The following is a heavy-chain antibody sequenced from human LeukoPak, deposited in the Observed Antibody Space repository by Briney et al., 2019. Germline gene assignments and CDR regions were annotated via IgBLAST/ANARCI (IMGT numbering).Heavy chain of an antibody. CDR2: FDLEDGET. D-gene: IGHD3-10*01. J-gene: IGHJ6*01. V-gene: IGHV1-24*01. Sequence: ASVKVSCKVSGSTLTKLSVHGVQQTPGKGLTGMEGFDLEDGETINGQKFQGRVTMTEDTSTDTAYMELSSLRSEDTAVYYCATLMFRGVIGDDYYGMDVWGKGPRSPSPQ. CDR3: ATLMFRGVIGDDYYGMDV. CDR1: GSTLTKLS.